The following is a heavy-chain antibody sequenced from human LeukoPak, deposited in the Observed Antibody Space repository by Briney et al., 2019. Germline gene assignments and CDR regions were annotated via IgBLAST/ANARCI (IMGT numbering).Heavy chain of an antibody. CDR1: GGSISSSSYY. D-gene: IGHD3-9*01. J-gene: IGHJ4*02. Sequence: SETLSLTCTVSGGSISSSSYYWGWIRQPPGKGLEWIGSIYYSGATYHNPSLKSRITISVDTPTNQFSLKLSSVTAADTAVYYCARLLKYFDSDSWGQGTLVTVSS. V-gene: IGHV4-39*01. CDR2: IYYSGAT. CDR3: ARLLKYFDSDS.